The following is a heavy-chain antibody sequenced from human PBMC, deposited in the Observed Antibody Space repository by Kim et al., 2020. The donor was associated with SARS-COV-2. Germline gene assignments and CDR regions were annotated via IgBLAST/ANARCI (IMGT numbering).Heavy chain of an antibody. CDR1: GGSISSGGYY. V-gene: IGHV4-31*03. J-gene: IGHJ3*02. CDR3: AREYILTGYWRSAFDI. D-gene: IGHD3-9*01. Sequence: SETLSLTCTVSGGSISSGGYYWSWIRQHPGKGLEWIGYIYYSGSTYYNPSLKSRVTISVDTSNNQFSLKLSSVTAADTAVYYCAREYILTGYWRSAFDIWGQGTMVTVSS. CDR2: IYYSGST.